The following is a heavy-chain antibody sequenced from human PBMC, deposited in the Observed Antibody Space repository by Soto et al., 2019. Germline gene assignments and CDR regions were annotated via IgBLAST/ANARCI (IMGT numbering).Heavy chain of an antibody. V-gene: IGHV3-21*01. CDR3: ARSLTSSWSFEY. CDR1: GFTFSSYS. Sequence: EVQLVESGGGLVKPGGSLRLSCAASGFTFSSYSMNWVRQAPGKGLEWVSSIGSSSSYIFYADSVKGRFAISRDNAKNSLSLQMNSLRAEDTAVYYCARSLTSSWSFEYWGQGNLVTVSS. J-gene: IGHJ4*02. D-gene: IGHD6-13*01. CDR2: IGSSSSYI.